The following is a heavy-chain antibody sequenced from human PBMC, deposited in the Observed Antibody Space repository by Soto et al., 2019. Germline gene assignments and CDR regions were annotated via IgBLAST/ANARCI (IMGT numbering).Heavy chain of an antibody. D-gene: IGHD2-8*01. V-gene: IGHV3-30*04. CDR1: GFTFTDHA. Sequence: VQLVESGGGVFQPGRSLTLSCVASGFTFTDHAMHWVRQAPGKGLEWVALISYDGNNKQDSDSVKGRSSISRDNSKDTLFLQLSSLRLEDTAVYYCARTKAIFGLDVWGQGTTVTVSS. CDR3: ARTKAIFGLDV. J-gene: IGHJ6*02. CDR2: ISYDGNNK.